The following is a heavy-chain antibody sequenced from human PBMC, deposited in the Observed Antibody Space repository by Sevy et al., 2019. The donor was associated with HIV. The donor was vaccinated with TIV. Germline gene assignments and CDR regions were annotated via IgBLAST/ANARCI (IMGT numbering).Heavy chain of an antibody. J-gene: IGHJ6*02. D-gene: IGHD2-2*02. CDR3: EGSCGSTSCYTGFYYYYGMDV. V-gene: IGHV3-23*01. CDR2: ISGSGGST. Sequence: GGSLRLSCAASGFTFTSYAMSWVRQAPGKGLEWVSAISGSGGSTYYADSVKGRFAISRDNSKNTLYLQMNSLRAEDAAVDYCEGSCGSTSCYTGFYYYYGMDVWGQGTTVTVSS. CDR1: GFTFTSYA.